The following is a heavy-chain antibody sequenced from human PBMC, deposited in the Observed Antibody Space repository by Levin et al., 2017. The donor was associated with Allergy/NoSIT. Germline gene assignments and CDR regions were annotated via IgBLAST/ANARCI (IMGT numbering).Heavy chain of an antibody. CDR1: GFDFGEHE. V-gene: IGHV3-72*01. Sequence: GESLKISCGASGFDFGEHEMDWVRQAPGKGLEWIGRIRNKAFSYITEYAAAVRGRFTISRDDSKNTVHLQMNSLKTEDTATYYCAKPSGGCIQDWGQGSLVIVSS. CDR2: IRNKAFSYIT. J-gene: IGHJ4*02. CDR3: AKPSGGCIQD. D-gene: IGHD2-15*01.